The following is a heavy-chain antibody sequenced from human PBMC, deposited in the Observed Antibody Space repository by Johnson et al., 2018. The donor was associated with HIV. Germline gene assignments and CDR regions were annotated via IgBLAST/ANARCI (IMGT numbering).Heavy chain of an antibody. Sequence: EVQLVESGGGLVQPGGSLRLSCAASGFTVSSNYMSWVRQAPGKGLEWVSVIYSGGSTYYADSVEGRFTISRDNSKNTLYLQMNSLRAEDTAVYFCARDRRYYDSSGYYHDAFDIWGQGTAAT. CDR3: ARDRRYYDSSGYYHDAFDI. CDR2: IYSGGST. D-gene: IGHD3-22*01. V-gene: IGHV3-66*01. CDR1: GFTVSSNY. J-gene: IGHJ3*02.